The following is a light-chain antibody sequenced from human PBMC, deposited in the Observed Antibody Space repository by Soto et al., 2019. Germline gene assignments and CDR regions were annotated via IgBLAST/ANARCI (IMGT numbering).Light chain of an antibody. CDR1: ISDVGGYYY. V-gene: IGLV2-14*01. CDR2: EVS. CDR3: SSYSSTSTLV. Sequence: QSVLTQPASVSGSAGQSITISCTGTISDVGGYYYVSWSQQHPGKAPKLIIYEVSNRPSGVSNRFSGSKYDNTASLTISGLQAEDEADYYCSSYSSTSTLVFGTGTKVTVL. J-gene: IGLJ1*01.